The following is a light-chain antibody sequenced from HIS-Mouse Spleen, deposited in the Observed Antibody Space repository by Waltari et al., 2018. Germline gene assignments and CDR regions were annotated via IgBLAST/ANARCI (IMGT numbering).Light chain of an antibody. CDR1: KLGDKY. CDR2: QDS. Sequence: SYELTQPPSVSVSPGQTASITCSGDKLGDKYACWYQQKPGPSPVLVNYQDSKRPSGIPERFSGSNSGNTATLTISGTQAMDEADYYCQAWDSSYSVFGGGTKLTVL. V-gene: IGLV3-1*01. CDR3: QAWDSSYSV. J-gene: IGLJ2*01.